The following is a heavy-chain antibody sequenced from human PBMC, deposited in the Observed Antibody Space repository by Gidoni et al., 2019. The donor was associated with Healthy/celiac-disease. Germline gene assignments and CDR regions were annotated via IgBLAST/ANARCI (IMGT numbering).Heavy chain of an antibody. J-gene: IGHJ5*02. Sequence: SSYWMSWVCQAPGKELEWVANIKQDGSEKYYVDSVKGRFTISRDNAKNSLYLQMNSLRAEDTAVYYCARDHRTYDFWSGYTNWFDPWGQGTLVTVSS. CDR2: IKQDGSEK. V-gene: IGHV3-7*01. CDR3: ARDHRTYDFWSGYTNWFDP. D-gene: IGHD3-3*01. CDR1: SSYW.